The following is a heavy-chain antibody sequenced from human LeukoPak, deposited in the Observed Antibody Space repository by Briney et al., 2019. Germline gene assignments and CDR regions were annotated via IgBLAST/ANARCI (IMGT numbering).Heavy chain of an antibody. D-gene: IGHD3-10*01. CDR2: IKSKTDGGTT. Sequence: PGGSLRLSSAASGFTFSNAWMSWVRQAPGKGLEWVGRIKSKTDGGTTDYGAPAKGRFTISRDDSKNTLYLQMNSLKTEDTAVYSCTTSGYYGSGTQHYWGQGTLVTVSS. V-gene: IGHV3-15*01. J-gene: IGHJ4*02. CDR3: TTSGYYGSGTQHY. CDR1: GFTFSNAW.